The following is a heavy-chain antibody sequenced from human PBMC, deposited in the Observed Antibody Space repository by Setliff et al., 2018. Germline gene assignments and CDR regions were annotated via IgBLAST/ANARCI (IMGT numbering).Heavy chain of an antibody. J-gene: IGHJ4*02. CDR1: GFTVSTFS. CDR2: ISDDGSNE. D-gene: IGHD2-8*01. Sequence: GGSLRLSCAASGFTVSTFSMHWVRQAPVKGLEWVATISDDGSNEFYADSVKGRFTVFRDNSKNTLYLQMNSLRVEDTAVYYCAKDLVEKWSFDSWGQGTLVTVSS. CDR3: AKDLVEKWSFDS. V-gene: IGHV3-30*18.